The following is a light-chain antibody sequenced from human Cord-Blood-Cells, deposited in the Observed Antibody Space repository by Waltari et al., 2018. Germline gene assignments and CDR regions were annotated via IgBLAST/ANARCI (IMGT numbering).Light chain of an antibody. Sequence: EIVMTQSPATLSVSPGERATLSCRASQSVSSNLAWYQQKPGQAPRLLIYGASTRATGIPGRFSGRGSGKEFTLTISSLQSEDFAVYYCQQDNNWPPLTFGGGTKVEIK. J-gene: IGKJ4*01. CDR2: GAS. CDR3: QQDNNWPPLT. V-gene: IGKV3-15*01. CDR1: QSVSSN.